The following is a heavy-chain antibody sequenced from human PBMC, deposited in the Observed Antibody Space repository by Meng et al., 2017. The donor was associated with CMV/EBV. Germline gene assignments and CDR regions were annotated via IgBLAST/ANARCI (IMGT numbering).Heavy chain of an antibody. J-gene: IGHJ4*02. V-gene: IGHV5-51*01. Sequence: GGSLRLSCKGSGYSFTSYWIGWVCQMPGKGLEWMGIIYPGDSDTRYSPSFQGQVTISADKSISTAYLQWSSLKASDTAMYYCARHTLLWFGEIYWGQGTLVTVSS. CDR2: IYPGDSDT. CDR3: ARHTLLWFGEIY. CDR1: GYSFTSYW. D-gene: IGHD3-10*01.